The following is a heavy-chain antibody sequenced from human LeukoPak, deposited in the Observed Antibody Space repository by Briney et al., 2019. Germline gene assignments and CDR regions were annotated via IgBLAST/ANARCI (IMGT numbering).Heavy chain of an antibody. Sequence: ASETLSLTCAVSGGPFSGYFWSWIRQSSGKGLEWIGEIHNSGTTNYNLSLNSRVTISEDTSKNQFYLNLSSVTAADTAVYYCARRYYYNLGSFPFDFWGQGTLVTVSS. D-gene: IGHD3-10*01. J-gene: IGHJ4*02. CDR2: IHNSGTT. CDR3: ARRYYYNLGSFPFDF. V-gene: IGHV4-34*01. CDR1: GGPFSGYF.